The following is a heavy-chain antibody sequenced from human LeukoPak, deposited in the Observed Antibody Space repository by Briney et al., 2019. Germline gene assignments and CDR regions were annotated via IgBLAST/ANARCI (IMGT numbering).Heavy chain of an antibody. J-gene: IGHJ4*02. D-gene: IGHD6-19*01. CDR2: ISAYNGNT. Sequence: GASVKVSCKASGYTFSNFGFSWVRQAPGQGLEWMGWISAYNGNTNYAQKLQGRVTMTTDTSTSTAYMELRSLISDDTAVYFCARDPYSSGWSVPFDYWGQGTLVAVSS. V-gene: IGHV1-18*01. CDR1: GYTFSNFG. CDR3: ARDPYSSGWSVPFDY.